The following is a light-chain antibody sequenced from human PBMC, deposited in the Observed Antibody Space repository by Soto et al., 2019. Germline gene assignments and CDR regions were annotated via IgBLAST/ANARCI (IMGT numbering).Light chain of an antibody. V-gene: IGLV1-47*01. CDR2: RND. J-gene: IGLJ2*01. CDR3: AAWDDSLSGPG. Sequence: QSVLTQPPSASGTPGQRVTISCSGSRSNIGSNSVYWYQRLPGTAPKLLIYRNDQRPSGVPDRFSGSKSGTSASLAISGLRSEDEADYYCAAWDDSLSGPGFGGGTKVTVL. CDR1: RSNIGSNS.